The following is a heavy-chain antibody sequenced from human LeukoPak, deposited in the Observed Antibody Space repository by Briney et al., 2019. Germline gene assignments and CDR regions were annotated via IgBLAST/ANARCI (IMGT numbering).Heavy chain of an antibody. CDR3: ATQKSTGRPGYYFDY. J-gene: IGHJ4*02. D-gene: IGHD6-6*01. V-gene: IGHV4-30-4*08. CDR1: GGSISSGDYY. CDR2: IYYSGST. Sequence: PSETLSLTCTVSGGSISSGDYYWSWIRQPPGKGLEWIGYIYYSGSTYYNPSLKSRVTISVDTSKNQFSLKLSSVTAADTAVYYCATQKSTGRPGYYFDYWGQGTLVTVSS.